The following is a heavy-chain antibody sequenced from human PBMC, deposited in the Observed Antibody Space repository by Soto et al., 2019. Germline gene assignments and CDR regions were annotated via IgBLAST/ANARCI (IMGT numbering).Heavy chain of an antibody. V-gene: IGHV4-30-2*01. Sequence: QLQLQESGSGLVKPSQTLSLTCAVSGGSLSSGGYSWSWLRQPPGKGLEWIGYIFHSGSTYYNPSLKSRVTISVGGPQNLFSLALRSVTAAHPAVYYCASVGASASPDWYFHVLGRGTLVTVSS. CDR1: GGSLSSGGYS. D-gene: IGHD1-26*01. CDR2: IFHSGST. J-gene: IGHJ2*01. CDR3: ASVGASASPDWYFHV.